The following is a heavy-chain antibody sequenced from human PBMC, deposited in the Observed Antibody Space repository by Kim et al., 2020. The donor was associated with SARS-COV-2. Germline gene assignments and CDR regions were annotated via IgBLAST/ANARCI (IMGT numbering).Heavy chain of an antibody. CDR1: GYTFTSYA. D-gene: IGHD3-9*01. J-gene: IGHJ5*02. V-gene: IGHV7-4-1*02. CDR3: ARAGGDYDILTGYYTAGWFDP. Sequence: ASVKVSCKASGYTFTSYAMNWVRQAPGQGLEWMGWINTNTGNPTYAQGFTGRFVFSLDTSVSTAYLQISSLKAEDTAVYYSARAGGDYDILTGYYTAGWFDPWGQGTLVTVSS. CDR2: INTNTGNP.